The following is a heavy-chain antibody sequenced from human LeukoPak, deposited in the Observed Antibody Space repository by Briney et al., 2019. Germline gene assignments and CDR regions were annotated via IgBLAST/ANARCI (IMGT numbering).Heavy chain of an antibody. CDR1: GFTFSTNY. CDR3: STGSGHAFDI. CDR2: IYSGGSP. V-gene: IGHV3-53*01. Sequence: GGSLRLSCAASGFTFSTNYMSWVRQAPGKGLEWVSVIYSGGSPYYADSVKGRFTISRDNAKNTLYVQMNSLRAEDTAVYYCSTGSGHAFDIWGRGTMVTVSS. J-gene: IGHJ3*02. D-gene: IGHD3-10*01.